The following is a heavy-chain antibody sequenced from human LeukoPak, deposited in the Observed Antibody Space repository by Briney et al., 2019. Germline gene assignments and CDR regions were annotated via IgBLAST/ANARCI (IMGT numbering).Heavy chain of an antibody. Sequence: GASVKVSCKASGYTFTSYGISWVRQAPGQGLELMGWISAYNGNTNYAQNLQDRVFMNTDTSTSTAYMELRSLRSDDTAVYYCARYPLSYSGNWHYYFDYWGQGTLVTVSS. CDR1: GYTFTSYG. CDR2: ISAYNGNT. CDR3: ARYPLSYSGNWHYYFDY. V-gene: IGHV1-18*04. J-gene: IGHJ4*02. D-gene: IGHD6-13*01.